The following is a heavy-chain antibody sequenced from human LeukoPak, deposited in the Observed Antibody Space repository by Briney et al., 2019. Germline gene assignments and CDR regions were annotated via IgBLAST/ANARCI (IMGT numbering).Heavy chain of an antibody. Sequence: GGSLRLSCAASGFTFSSYGMHWVRQAPGKGLDWVAVISNDGSKKYYADSVKGRFTISRDNSKNTLSLQVSSLRTEDTAVYYCAKDFSPGRITMIIVVISPLDYWGQGTLVTVSS. CDR1: GFTFSSYG. V-gene: IGHV3-30*18. CDR3: AKDFSPGRITMIIVVISPLDY. CDR2: ISNDGSKK. D-gene: IGHD3-22*01. J-gene: IGHJ4*02.